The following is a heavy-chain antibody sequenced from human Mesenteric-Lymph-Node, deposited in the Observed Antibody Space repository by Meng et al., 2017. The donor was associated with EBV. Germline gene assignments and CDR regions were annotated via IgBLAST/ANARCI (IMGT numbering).Heavy chain of an antibody. CDR3: AGSGSGSYYAIYYFDF. D-gene: IGHD3-10*01. J-gene: IGHJ4*02. CDR2: IYYSGST. CDR1: DVSVSSGSQY. Sequence: RPEARPVRGKPSEPLSLPCPVSDVSVSSGSQYWSWIRQPPGKGLEWSGYIYYSGSTKYNPSLKSRVTMSVDTSKNQFSLRLNSVTAADTAVYYCAGSGSGSYYAIYYFDFWGQGTLVTVSS. V-gene: IGHV4-61*01.